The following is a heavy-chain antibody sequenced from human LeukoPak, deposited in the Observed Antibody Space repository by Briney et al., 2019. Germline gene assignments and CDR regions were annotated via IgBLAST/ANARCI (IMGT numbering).Heavy chain of an antibody. Sequence: GGSLRLSCAASGFTFSSYWMSWVRQAPGKGLERVANIKQDGSEKYYVDSVNGRFTISRDNSKNTMYLQLNSLRAEDTALSYCAKDRNGWPTNFDSWGQGTLVTVSA. CDR2: IKQDGSEK. D-gene: IGHD6-19*01. CDR3: AKDRNGWPTNFDS. J-gene: IGHJ4*02. CDR1: GFTFSSYW. V-gene: IGHV3-7*03.